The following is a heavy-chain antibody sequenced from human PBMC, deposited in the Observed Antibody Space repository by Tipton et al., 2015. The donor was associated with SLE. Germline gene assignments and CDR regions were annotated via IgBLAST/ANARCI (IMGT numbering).Heavy chain of an antibody. D-gene: IGHD2-21*02. CDR2: IDHSGVT. J-gene: IGHJ6*02. V-gene: IGHV4-34*01. CDR3: ARVVTVGAAHYYDIDV. Sequence: TLSLTCAVYGRSFIGSYWTWIRQPPGKGLEWIGDIDHSGVTHYNPSLKSRVTISRDTSGNQFSLKLGSLTAADTAVYYCARVVTVGAAHYYDIDVWGQGTRVTVSS. CDR1: GRSFIGSY.